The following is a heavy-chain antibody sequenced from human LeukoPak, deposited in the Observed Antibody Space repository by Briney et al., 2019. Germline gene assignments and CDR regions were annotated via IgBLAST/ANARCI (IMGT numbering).Heavy chain of an antibody. CDR3: VRDFRFLEDY. Sequence: GGSLTLSCAASRFTFNSYGMSWLRQAPGKGLEWVSAINGSGGSTYSAHSVNGRFTISRDNSNNTVYMKMNSLRAEGTAVYYCVRDFRFLEDYWGQGALVTVCS. J-gene: IGHJ4*02. CDR2: INGSGGST. V-gene: IGHV3-23*01. D-gene: IGHD3-3*01. CDR1: RFTFNSYG.